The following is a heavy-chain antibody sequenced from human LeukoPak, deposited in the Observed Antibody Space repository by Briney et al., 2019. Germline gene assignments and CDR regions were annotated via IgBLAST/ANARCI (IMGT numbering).Heavy chain of an antibody. Sequence: PSETLSLTCTVSGGSISSYYWSWVRQPPGKGLEWIGYIYYSGSTNYNPSLKIRVTISVDTSKNRFSLKLSSVTAAATAVYYCARRTGSGYYVFDYWGQGTLVTVSS. CDR2: IYYSGST. CDR3: ARRTGSGYYVFDY. J-gene: IGHJ4*02. D-gene: IGHD3-3*01. V-gene: IGHV4-59*01. CDR1: GGSISSYY.